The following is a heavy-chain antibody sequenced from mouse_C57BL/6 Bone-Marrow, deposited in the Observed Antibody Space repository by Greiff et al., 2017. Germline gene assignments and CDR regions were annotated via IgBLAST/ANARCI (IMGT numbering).Heavy chain of an antibody. V-gene: IGHV5-17*01. CDR3: ARESPFDY. CDR1: GFTFSDYG. J-gene: IGHJ2*01. CDR2: ISSGSSTI. Sequence: EVHLVESGGGLVKPGGPLKLSCAASGFTFSDYGMHWVRQAPEKGLEWVAYISSGSSTIYYADTVKGRFTISRDNAKNTLFLQMTSLRSEDTAMYYCARESPFDYWGQGTTLTVSS.